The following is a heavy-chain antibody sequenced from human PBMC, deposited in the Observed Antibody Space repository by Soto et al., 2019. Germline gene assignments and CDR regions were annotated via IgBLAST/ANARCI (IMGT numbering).Heavy chain of an antibody. J-gene: IGHJ4*02. CDR3: ARSDSSGYYLYYFDY. V-gene: IGHV4-59*12. CDR1: GASISTYY. D-gene: IGHD3-22*01. CDR2: IHDSGST. Sequence: TETLSLTCTVSGASISTYYWSWVRQPPGKGLEWIGYIHDSGSTYYNPSLKSRVTISVDTSKNQFSLKLSSVTAADTAVYYCARSDSSGYYLYYFDYWGQGTLVTVSS.